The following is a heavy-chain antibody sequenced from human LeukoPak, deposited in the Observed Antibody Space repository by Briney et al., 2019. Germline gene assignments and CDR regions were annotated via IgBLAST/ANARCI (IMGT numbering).Heavy chain of an antibody. J-gene: IGHJ3*02. CDR3: ARIAAAGETAFDI. Sequence: SETLSLTCTVSGGSISSSSYYWGWIRQPPGKGLEWIGSIYYSGSTYYNPSLKSRVTISVDTSKNQFSLKLSSVTAADTAVYYCARIAAAGETAFDIWDQGTMVTVSS. CDR1: GGSISSSSYY. V-gene: IGHV4-39*07. CDR2: IYYSGST. D-gene: IGHD6-13*01.